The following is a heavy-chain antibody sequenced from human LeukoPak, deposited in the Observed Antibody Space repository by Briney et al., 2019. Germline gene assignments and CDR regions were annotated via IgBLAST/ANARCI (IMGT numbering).Heavy chain of an antibody. V-gene: IGHV4-61*02. D-gene: IGHD3-3*01. CDR1: GDSIVSDPYY. CDR2: MRISRTT. CDR3: ARDRFGDHSQNYYELGY. Sequence: SETLSLTCTVSGDSIVSDPYYWSWIRQPAGKGLEWIGRMRISRTTNYNPSFKSRSTISADTSKNQFSLMLTSLTAADTAVYYCARDRFGDHSQNYYELGYWGQGKLVTISS. J-gene: IGHJ4*02.